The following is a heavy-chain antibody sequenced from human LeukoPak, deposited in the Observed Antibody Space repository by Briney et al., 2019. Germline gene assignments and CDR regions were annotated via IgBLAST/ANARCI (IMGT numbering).Heavy chain of an antibody. CDR3: SKYACSGTSCPNWFDP. V-gene: IGHV3-23*01. Sequence: PGGSLGLSCAAYGFTFSSYAMSWVRQAPGKGLEWVSAISGSGGSTYYADSVKGRFTISRDNSKNTLYLQMNSLRAAVKAGSYGSKYACSGTSCPNWFDPWGQGTLVTVSS. D-gene: IGHD2-2*01. CDR1: GFTFSSYA. J-gene: IGHJ5*02. CDR2: ISGSGGST.